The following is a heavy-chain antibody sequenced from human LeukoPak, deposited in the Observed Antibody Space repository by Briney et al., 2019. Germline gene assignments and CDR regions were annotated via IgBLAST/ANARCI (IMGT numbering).Heavy chain of an antibody. CDR1: GFTFSSYA. D-gene: IGHD1-26*01. V-gene: IGHV3-30*18. J-gene: IGHJ5*02. CDR2: ISYDGSNK. CDR3: AKSEQGSGRENWFDP. Sequence: PGGSLRLSCAASGFTFSSYAMSWVRQAPGKGLEWVAVISYDGSNKYYADSVKGRFSISRDNSKNTLYLQMNSLRAEDTAVYYCAKSEQGSGRENWFDPWGQGTLVTVSS.